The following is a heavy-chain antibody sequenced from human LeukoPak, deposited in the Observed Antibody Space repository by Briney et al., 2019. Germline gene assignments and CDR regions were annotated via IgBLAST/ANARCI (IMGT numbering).Heavy chain of an antibody. CDR3: ARGAYYGSGSYLAY. CDR2: MNPNSGNT. J-gene: IGHJ4*02. Sequence: GASVKVSCKASGYTFTSYYMHWVRQATGQGLEWMGWMNPNSGNTGYAQKFQGRVTMTRNTSISTAYMELSILRSEDTAVYYCARGAYYGSGSYLAYWGQGTLVTVSS. D-gene: IGHD3-10*01. V-gene: IGHV1-8*02. CDR1: GYTFTSYY.